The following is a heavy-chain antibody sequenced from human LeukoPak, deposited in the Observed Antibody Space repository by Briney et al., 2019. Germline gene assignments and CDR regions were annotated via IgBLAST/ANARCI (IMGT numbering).Heavy chain of an antibody. V-gene: IGHV4-30-2*01. D-gene: IGHD6-6*01. Sequence: PSQTLSLTCTVSGDSISSGGYYWNWIRQPPGKGLEWIGYIYHSGITNYNPSLKSRVTISIDRSKNQFSLKLSSVTAADTAVYYCARARRIAARRAFDIWGQGTMVTVSS. CDR1: GDSISSGGYY. CDR3: ARARRIAARRAFDI. CDR2: IYHSGIT. J-gene: IGHJ3*02.